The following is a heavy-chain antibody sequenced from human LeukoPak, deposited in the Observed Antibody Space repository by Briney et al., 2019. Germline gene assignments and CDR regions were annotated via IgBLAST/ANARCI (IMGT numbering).Heavy chain of an antibody. CDR2: IKQDGSEK. V-gene: IGHV3-7*01. CDR3: ARGGEYSDY. J-gene: IGHJ4*02. CDR1: GFTFSSYW. Sequence: GGSLRLSCAVSGFTFSSYWMSWVRQAPGKGLEWVANIKQDGSEKYYVDSVKGRFTISRDNAKNSLYLQMNSLRAEDTAVYYCARGGEYSDYWGQGTLVTVSS.